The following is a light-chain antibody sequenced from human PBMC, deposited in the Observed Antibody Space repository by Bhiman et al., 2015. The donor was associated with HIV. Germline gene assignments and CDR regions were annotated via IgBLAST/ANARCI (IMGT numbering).Light chain of an antibody. J-gene: IGLJ3*02. CDR2: EVN. V-gene: IGLV2-8*01. Sequence: QSALTQPPSASGSPGQSVTISCTGTSNDIGGYNYVSWYQQHPGKAPKLIIYEVNKRPSGVPDRFSGSKSGNTASLTVSKLQAEDEADYYCSSYRGTNVFAGGTKLTVL. CDR3: SSYRGTNV. CDR1: SNDIGGYNY.